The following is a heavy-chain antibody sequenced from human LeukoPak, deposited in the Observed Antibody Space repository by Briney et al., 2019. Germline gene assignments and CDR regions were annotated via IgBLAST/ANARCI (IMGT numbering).Heavy chain of an antibody. CDR3: ARAPASRYDYHFYGMDV. J-gene: IGHJ6*02. Sequence: SVKVSCKASGGTFSSYAISWVRQAPGQGLEWMGRIIPIFGIANYAQKFQGRVTITADKSTSTAYMELSSLRSEDTAVYYCARAPASRYDYHFYGMDVWGQGTTVTVSS. D-gene: IGHD5-12*01. V-gene: IGHV1-69*04. CDR1: GGTFSSYA. CDR2: IIPIFGIA.